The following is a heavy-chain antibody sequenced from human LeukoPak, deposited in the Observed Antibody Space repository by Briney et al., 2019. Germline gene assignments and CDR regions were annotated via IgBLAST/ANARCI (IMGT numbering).Heavy chain of an antibody. CDR3: ARDYQGGYGDKTVDY. CDR2: IYYSGST. CDR1: GGSISSNTYY. Sequence: SETLSLTCTVSGGSISSNTYYWGWLRQPPGKGLEWIGSIYYSGSTYYNPSLKSRVTISVDTSKNQFSLKLSSVTAADTAVYYCARDYQGGYGDKTVDYWGQGALVTVSS. D-gene: IGHD5-18*01. J-gene: IGHJ4*02. V-gene: IGHV4-39*07.